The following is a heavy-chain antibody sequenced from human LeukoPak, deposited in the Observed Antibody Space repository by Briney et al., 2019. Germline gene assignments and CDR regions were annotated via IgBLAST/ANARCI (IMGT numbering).Heavy chain of an antibody. CDR3: ASAYYYDSSGIFDY. CDR2: ISYDGSNK. Sequence: PGRSLRLSCAASGFTFSSYAMHWVRQAPGKGLEWVAVISYDGSNKYYADSVKGRFTISRDNSKNTLYLQRNSLRAEDTAVYYCASAYYYDSSGIFDYWGQGTLVTVSS. V-gene: IGHV3-30-3*01. J-gene: IGHJ4*02. D-gene: IGHD3-22*01. CDR1: GFTFSSYA.